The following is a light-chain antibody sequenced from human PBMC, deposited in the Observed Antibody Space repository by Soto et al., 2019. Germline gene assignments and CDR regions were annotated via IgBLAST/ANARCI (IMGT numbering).Light chain of an antibody. Sequence: EVVLTQSPATLSVSPGDRATLSCRVSQSVIRNLAWYQQKTGQAPRLIIYGASNRATGVPARFSGSGSATEFTLSISSLQSEDVAVYYCQQYGEWPPETFGQGTKLEI. CDR1: QSVIRN. J-gene: IGKJ2*01. CDR2: GAS. CDR3: QQYGEWPPET. V-gene: IGKV3-15*01.